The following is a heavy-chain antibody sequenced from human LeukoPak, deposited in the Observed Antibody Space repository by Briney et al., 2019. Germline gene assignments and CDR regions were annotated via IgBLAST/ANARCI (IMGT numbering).Heavy chain of an antibody. D-gene: IGHD1-26*01. V-gene: IGHV3-66*01. CDR2: IYSGGST. CDR3: ARYNLEWELAFDY. Sequence: GGSLRLSCAASGFTFSSYAMSWVRQAPGKGLEWVSVIYSGGSTYYADSVKGRFTISRDNSKNTLYLQMNSLRAEDTAVYYCARYNLEWELAFDYWGQGTLVTVSS. J-gene: IGHJ4*02. CDR1: GFTFSSYA.